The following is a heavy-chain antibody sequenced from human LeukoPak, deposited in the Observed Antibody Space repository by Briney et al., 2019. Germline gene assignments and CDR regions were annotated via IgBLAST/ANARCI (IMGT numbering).Heavy chain of an antibody. D-gene: IGHD5-24*01. CDR2: ISSSSSYI. CDR3: ARAEVEMATIFFDY. V-gene: IGHV3-21*01. Sequence: GGSLRLSCAASGFTFSSYSMNWVRQAPGKGLEWVSSISSSSSYIYYADSVKGRFTISRDNAKNSLYLQMNSLRAGDTAVYYCARAEVEMATIFFDYWGQGTLVTVSS. CDR1: GFTFSSYS. J-gene: IGHJ4*02.